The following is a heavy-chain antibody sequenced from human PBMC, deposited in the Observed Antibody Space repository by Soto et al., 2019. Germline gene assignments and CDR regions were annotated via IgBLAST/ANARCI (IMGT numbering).Heavy chain of an antibody. D-gene: IGHD6-13*01. Sequence: PGGSLRLSWAVSGFTFSSYAMSWVRQAPGKGLEWVSAISGSGGSTYYADSVKGRFTISRDNSKNTLYLQMNSLRAEDTAVYYCAKSFIGYSKPFDYWGQGTLVTVSS. CDR2: ISGSGGST. CDR1: GFTFSSYA. CDR3: AKSFIGYSKPFDY. V-gene: IGHV3-23*01. J-gene: IGHJ4*02.